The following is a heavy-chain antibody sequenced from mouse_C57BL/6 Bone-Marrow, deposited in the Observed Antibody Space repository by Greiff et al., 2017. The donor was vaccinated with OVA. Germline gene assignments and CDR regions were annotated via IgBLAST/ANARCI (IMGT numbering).Heavy chain of an antibody. D-gene: IGHD2-1*01. CDR2: IYPRSGNT. CDR1: GYTFTSYG. J-gene: IGHJ3*01. V-gene: IGHV1-81*01. CDR3: APIYYGNYEFAY. Sequence: QVQLQQSGAELARPGASVKLSCKASGYTFTSYGISWVKQRTGQGLEWIGEIYPRSGNTYYNEKFKGKATLTADKSSSTAYMELRSLTSEDSAVYFCAPIYYGNYEFAYWGQGTLVTVSA.